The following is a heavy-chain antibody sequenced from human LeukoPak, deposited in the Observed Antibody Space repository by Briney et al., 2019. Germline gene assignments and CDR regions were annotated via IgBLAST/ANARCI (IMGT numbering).Heavy chain of an antibody. D-gene: IGHD2-15*01. CDR2: INHSGST. V-gene: IGHV4-34*01. CDR3: ARQSRWYCSGGSCYSGYFDY. CDR1: SGSFSGYY. Sequence: SETLSLTCAVYSGSFSGYYWSWIRQPPGKGLEWIGEINHSGSTNYNPSLKSRVTISVDTSKNQFSLKLSSVTAADMAVYYCARQSRWYCSGGSCYSGYFDYWGQGTLVTVSS. J-gene: IGHJ4*02.